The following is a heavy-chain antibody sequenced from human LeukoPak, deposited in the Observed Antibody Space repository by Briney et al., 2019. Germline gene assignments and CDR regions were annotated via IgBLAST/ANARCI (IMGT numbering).Heavy chain of an antibody. CDR1: GFSPSTDGVG. V-gene: IGHV2-5*02. CDR2: IYWDDDK. J-gene: IGHJ3*01. D-gene: IGHD3-22*01. CDR3: ATHGYYDSSGYYYGAFDF. Sequence: SGPTLVKPTQTLTLTCTFSGFSPSTDGVGVGWIRQPPGKALEWLALIYWDDDKRYSPSLKNRLTITKDTSKNQVVLTMTNMDPVDTATYYCATHGYYDSSGYYYGAFDFWGHGTMVTVSS.